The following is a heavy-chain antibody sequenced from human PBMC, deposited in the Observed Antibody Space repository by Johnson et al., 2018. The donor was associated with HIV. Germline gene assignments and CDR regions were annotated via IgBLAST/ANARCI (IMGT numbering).Heavy chain of an antibody. Sequence: VHLVESGGGVVQPWRSLRLSCAASGFTFSSYAMSWVRQAPGKGLEWVSAISGSGGSTYYADSVKGRFTISRDNSKNTLYLQMNSRRAEDTAVYYCAKVGSYYPSTGGNAFDIWGQGTMVTVSS. CDR2: ISGSGGST. J-gene: IGHJ3*02. CDR3: AKVGSYYPSTGGNAFDI. V-gene: IGHV3-23*04. CDR1: GFTFSSYA. D-gene: IGHD3-10*01.